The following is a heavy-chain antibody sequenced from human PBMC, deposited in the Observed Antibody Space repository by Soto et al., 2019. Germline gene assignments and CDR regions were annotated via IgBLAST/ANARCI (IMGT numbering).Heavy chain of an antibody. CDR2: ISAYNGNT. V-gene: IGHV1-18*01. CDR3: ARDRRAYCGGDCYVDY. Sequence: GASVKVSCKASGYTFTSYGISWVRQAPGQGLEWMGWISAYNGNTNYAQKLQGRVTMTTDTSTSTAYMELRSLRSDDTAVFYCARDRRAYCGGDCYVDYWGQGTLVTVSS. J-gene: IGHJ4*02. CDR1: GYTFTSYG. D-gene: IGHD2-21*02.